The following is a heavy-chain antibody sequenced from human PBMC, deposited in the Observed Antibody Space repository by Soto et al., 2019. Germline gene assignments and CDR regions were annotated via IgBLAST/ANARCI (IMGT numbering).Heavy chain of an antibody. D-gene: IGHD6-13*01. Sequence: GESLKISCAASGFTFSSYAMSWVRQAPGKGLELVSAISGSGGSTLYADSVKGRFTISKDNSKNTLYLKMDSLKAEDTAIYYWAKDRGSSWYYFDYWGQGTLVTGSS. CDR3: AKDRGSSWYYFDY. CDR1: GFTFSSYA. CDR2: ISGSGGST. V-gene: IGHV3-23*01. J-gene: IGHJ4*02.